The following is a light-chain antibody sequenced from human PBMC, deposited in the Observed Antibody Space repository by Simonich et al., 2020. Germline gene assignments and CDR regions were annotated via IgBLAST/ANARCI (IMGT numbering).Light chain of an antibody. CDR2: DVS. J-gene: IGLJ3*02. V-gene: IGLV2-11*01. CDR1: NSDVGGYNY. Sequence: QSALTQPRSVSGSPGQSVTISCTGTNSDVGGYNYVSWSQQHPGKAPKLMIYDVSKRPSGVPDRFSGSKSGNTASLTISGLQAEDEADYYCCSYAGSYTWVFGGGTKLTVL. CDR3: CSYAGSYTWV.